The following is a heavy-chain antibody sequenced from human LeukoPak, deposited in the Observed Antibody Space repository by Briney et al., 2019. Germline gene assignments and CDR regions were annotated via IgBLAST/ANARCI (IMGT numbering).Heavy chain of an antibody. J-gene: IGHJ6*01. Sequence: SETLSLTCTVSGGSISSYYWSWIRQPPGKGLEWIGEINHSGSTNYNPSLKSRVTISVDTSKNQFSLKLSSVTAADTAVYYCARAPGYCSSTSCYYYYGMDVWGQGTTVTVSS. CDR2: INHSGST. V-gene: IGHV4-34*01. CDR3: ARAPGYCSSTSCYYYYGMDV. D-gene: IGHD2-2*01. CDR1: GGSISSYY.